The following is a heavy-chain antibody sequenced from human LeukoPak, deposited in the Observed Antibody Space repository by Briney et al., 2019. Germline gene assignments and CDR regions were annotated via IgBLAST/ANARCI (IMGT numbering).Heavy chain of an antibody. V-gene: IGHV1-69*05. Sequence: ASVKVSCKASGGTFSSYAISWVRQAPGQGLEWMGGTIPIFGTANYAQKFQGRVTITTDESTSTAYMELSSLRSEDTAVYYCASRLGYCSSTSCYTEFDYWGQGTLVTVSS. CDR2: TIPIFGTA. CDR1: GGTFSSYA. CDR3: ASRLGYCSSTSCYTEFDY. J-gene: IGHJ4*02. D-gene: IGHD2-2*02.